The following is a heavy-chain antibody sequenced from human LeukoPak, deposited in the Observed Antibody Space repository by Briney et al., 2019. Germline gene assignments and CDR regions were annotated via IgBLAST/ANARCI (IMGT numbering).Heavy chain of an antibody. CDR2: IKQDGSEK. Sequence: PGGSLRLSCAASGFIFSSSWMSWARQAPGKGLEWVANIKQDGSEKYYVDSVKGRFTISRDNAKNSLYLQVNSLRAEDTAVYYCARWGVGDYWGQGTLVTVSS. V-gene: IGHV3-7*01. CDR1: GFIFSSSW. J-gene: IGHJ4*02. D-gene: IGHD1-26*01. CDR3: ARWGVGDY.